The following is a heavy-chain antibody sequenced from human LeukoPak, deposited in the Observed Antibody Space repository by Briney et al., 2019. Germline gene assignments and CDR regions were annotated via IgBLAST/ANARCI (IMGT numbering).Heavy chain of an antibody. V-gene: IGHV4-39*02. D-gene: IGHD3-9*01. Sequence: PSETLSLTCTVSGGSFSSSSYYWGWIRQPPGKGLEWIGSIFYSGSTYYNPSLKSRVTISVDTSKNQFSLRLSSVTAADTAVYYCARDRSTLRYFDWLSGGDDAFDIWGQGTMVTVSS. CDR1: GGSFSSSSYY. CDR2: IFYSGST. J-gene: IGHJ3*02. CDR3: ARDRSTLRYFDWLSGGDDAFDI.